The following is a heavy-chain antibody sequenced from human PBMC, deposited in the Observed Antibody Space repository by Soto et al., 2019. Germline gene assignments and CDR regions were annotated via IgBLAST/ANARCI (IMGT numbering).Heavy chain of an antibody. Sequence: RQAPGKGLEWVSSISSSSSYIYYADPVKGRFTISRDNAKNSLYLQMNSLRAEDTAAYYCARDPSIYSDYWGQGTLVTVSS. CDR3: ARDPSIYSDY. CDR2: ISSSSSYI. J-gene: IGHJ4*02. V-gene: IGHV3-21*01. D-gene: IGHD6-6*01.